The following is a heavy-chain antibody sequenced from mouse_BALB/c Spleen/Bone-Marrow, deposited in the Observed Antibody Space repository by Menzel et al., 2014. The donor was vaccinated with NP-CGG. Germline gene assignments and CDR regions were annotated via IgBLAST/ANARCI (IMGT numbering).Heavy chain of an antibody. CDR3: ARSGDSSGYGFAY. D-gene: IGHD3-2*01. Sequence: QVTLKVSGPELVKPGTLVEISCKASGYTFTSYDINWVKQRPGQGLEWIGWIYPGDGITKYNEKFKGKATLTADKSSSTAYMQLSSLTSENSAVYFCARSGDSSGYGFAYWGQGTLVTVSA. V-gene: IGHV1S56*01. CDR1: GYTFTSYD. CDR2: IYPGDGIT. J-gene: IGHJ3*01.